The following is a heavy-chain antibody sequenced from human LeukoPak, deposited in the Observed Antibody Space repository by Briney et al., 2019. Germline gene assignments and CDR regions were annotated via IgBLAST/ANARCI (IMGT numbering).Heavy chain of an antibody. CDR1: GFTFSSYA. CDR3: AKVKREMPYYYGMDV. V-gene: IGHV3-23*01. D-gene: IGHD2-2*01. J-gene: IGHJ6*02. Sequence: QAGGSLRLSCAASGFTFSSYAMSWVRQAPGKGLEWVSAISGSGGSTYYADSVKGRFTISRDNSKNTLYLQMNSLRAEDTAVYYCAKVKREMPYYYGMDVWGQGTTVTVSS. CDR2: ISGSGGST.